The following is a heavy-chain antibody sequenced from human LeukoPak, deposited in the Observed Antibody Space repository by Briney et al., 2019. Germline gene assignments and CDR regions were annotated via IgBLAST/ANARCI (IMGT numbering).Heavy chain of an antibody. CDR3: ARGVSLDSSSWDHYFDY. J-gene: IGHJ4*02. V-gene: IGHV4-30-2*01. Sequence: SETLSLTCTVSGGSISSGGYSWSWIRQPPGKGLEWIGYIYHSGSTYYNPSLKSRVTISVDRSKNQFSLKLSSVTAADTAVYYCARGVSLDSSSWDHYFDYWGQGTLVTVSS. D-gene: IGHD6-13*01. CDR1: GGSISSGGYS. CDR2: IYHSGST.